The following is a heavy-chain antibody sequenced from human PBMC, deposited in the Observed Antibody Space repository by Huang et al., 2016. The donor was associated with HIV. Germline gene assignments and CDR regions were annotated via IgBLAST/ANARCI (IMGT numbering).Heavy chain of an antibody. D-gene: IGHD6-13*01. CDR2: ITGRGSIS. V-gene: IGHV3-23*01. CDR3: AKADSGAAAGSLVDY. Sequence: EVQLLESGGGLVQPGGSLRLSCAASGFTFSSYAMSWVRQATGKVLVWVSSITGRGSISYYADSVKGRFTISRDNSKNTLYLQMNSLRAEDTAIYYCAKADSGAAAGSLVDYWGQGTLVTVSS. J-gene: IGHJ4*02. CDR1: GFTFSSYA.